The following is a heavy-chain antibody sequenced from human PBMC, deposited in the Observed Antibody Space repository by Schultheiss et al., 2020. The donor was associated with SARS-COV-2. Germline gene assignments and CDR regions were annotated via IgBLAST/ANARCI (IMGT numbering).Heavy chain of an antibody. CDR2: INHSGST. CDR1: GGSISSGDYY. CDR3: ARVSLYYGAGDY. Sequence: SETLSLTCTVSGGSISSGDYYWSWIRQHPGKGLEWIGEINHSGSTNYNPSLKSRVTISVDTSKNQFSLKLSSVTAADTAVYYCARVSLYYGAGDYWGQGTLVTVSS. J-gene: IGHJ4*02. D-gene: IGHD4-17*01. V-gene: IGHV4-31*03.